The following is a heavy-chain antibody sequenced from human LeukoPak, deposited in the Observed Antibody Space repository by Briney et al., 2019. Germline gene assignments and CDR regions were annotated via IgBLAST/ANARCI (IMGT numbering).Heavy chain of an antibody. V-gene: IGHV1-2*02. D-gene: IGHD3-10*01. Sequence: ASVKVSCKASGYTFTGYYMHWVRQAPGQGLEWMGWINPNSGGTNYAQKFQGRVTMTGDTSISTAYMELSRLRSDDTAVYYCARGSGYDRPSPDYWGQGTLVTVSS. CDR1: GYTFTGYY. CDR2: INPNSGGT. CDR3: ARGSGYDRPSPDY. J-gene: IGHJ4*02.